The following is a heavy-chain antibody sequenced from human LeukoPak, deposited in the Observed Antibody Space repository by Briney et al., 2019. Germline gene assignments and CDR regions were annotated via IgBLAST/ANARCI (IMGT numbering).Heavy chain of an antibody. CDR1: GGTFSSYA. CDR2: IIPILGIA. J-gene: IGHJ6*02. D-gene: IGHD2-21*02. CDR3: ARGLMASVTSYGMDV. Sequence: ASVKVSCKASGGTFSSYAISWVRQAPGQGLEWMGRIIPILGIANYAQKFQGRVTITADKSTSTAYMELSSLRSDDTAVYYCARGLMASVTSYGMDVWGQGTTVTVSS. V-gene: IGHV1-69*04.